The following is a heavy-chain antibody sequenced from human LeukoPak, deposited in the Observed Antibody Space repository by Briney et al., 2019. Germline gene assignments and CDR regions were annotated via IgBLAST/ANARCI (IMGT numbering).Heavy chain of an antibody. J-gene: IGHJ6*03. Sequence: PGGSLRLSCAASGFTFSSYSMNWVRQAPGKGLEWVSSISSSSSYIYYADSVKGRFTISRDNAKNSLYLQMNSLRAEDTAVYYCATNKGIGGIYYYYYYMDVWGKGTTVTISS. V-gene: IGHV3-21*01. D-gene: IGHD3-10*01. CDR1: GFTFSSYS. CDR3: ATNKGIGGIYYYYYYMDV. CDR2: ISSSSSYI.